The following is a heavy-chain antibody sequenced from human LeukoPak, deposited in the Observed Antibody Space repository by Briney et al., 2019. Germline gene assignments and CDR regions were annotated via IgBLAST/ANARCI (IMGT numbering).Heavy chain of an antibody. CDR1: GYTLTELS. CDR2: FDPEDGET. D-gene: IGHD3-22*01. Sequence: ASVKVSCKVSGYTLTELSMHWVRQAPGKGLEWMGGFDPEDGETIYAQKFQGRVTMTEDTSTDTAYMELSSLRSGDTAVYYCATVGLYYYDSSGYYQFDYWAREPWSPSPQ. J-gene: IGHJ4*02. V-gene: IGHV1-24*01. CDR3: ATVGLYYYDSSGYYQFDY.